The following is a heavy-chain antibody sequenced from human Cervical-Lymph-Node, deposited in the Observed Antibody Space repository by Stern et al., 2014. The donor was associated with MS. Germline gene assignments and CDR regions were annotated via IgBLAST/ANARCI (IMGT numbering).Heavy chain of an antibody. J-gene: IGHJ4*02. V-gene: IGHV5-51*01. CDR1: GNDFTSYW. Sequence: EDQLVESGAEVKKPGESLKISCAISGNDFTSYWIAWVRQMPGKGLEWMGIIYPGDSDTRYSPSFQGQVTISVDRSINTAYLQWSSLKASDTAMYYCARRVGNSRIDYWGQGTLVTVSS. D-gene: IGHD1-26*01. CDR2: IYPGDSDT. CDR3: ARRVGNSRIDY.